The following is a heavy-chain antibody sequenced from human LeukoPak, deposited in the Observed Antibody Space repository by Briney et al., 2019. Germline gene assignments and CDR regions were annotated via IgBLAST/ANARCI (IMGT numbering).Heavy chain of an antibody. Sequence: GGSLRLSCAASGFTFSSYSMNWVRQAPGKGLEWVSSISSSSSYIYYADSVKGRFTISRDNAKNSLYLQMNSLRAEDTAVYYCARDSRVTMVRGVIGGNAFDIWGQGTMVTVSS. V-gene: IGHV3-21*01. J-gene: IGHJ3*02. CDR3: ARDSRVTMVRGVIGGNAFDI. CDR1: GFTFSSYS. CDR2: ISSSSSYI. D-gene: IGHD3-10*01.